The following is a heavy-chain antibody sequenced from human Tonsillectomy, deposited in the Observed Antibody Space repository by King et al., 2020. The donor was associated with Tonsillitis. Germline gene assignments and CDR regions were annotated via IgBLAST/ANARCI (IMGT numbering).Heavy chain of an antibody. V-gene: IGHV4-39*01. CDR3: ARHRYSSSWPGEDYWYFDL. J-gene: IGHJ2*01. Sequence: QLQESGPGLVKPSETLSLTCTVSGGSISSSSYYWGWIRQPPGKGLEWIGSIYYSGSTYYNPSLKSRVTISVDTSKNQFSLKLSSVTAADTAVYYCARHRYSSSWPGEDYWYFDLCGRGTLVTVSS. CDR2: IYYSGST. D-gene: IGHD6-13*01. CDR1: GGSISSSSYY.